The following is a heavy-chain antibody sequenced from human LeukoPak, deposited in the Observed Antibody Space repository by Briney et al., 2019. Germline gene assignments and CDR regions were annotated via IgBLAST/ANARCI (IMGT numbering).Heavy chain of an antibody. CDR3: ARVYRERSYFDY. D-gene: IGHD4-11*01. CDR1: GYTSTTYA. Sequence: ASVKVSCKASGYTSTTYAIHWVRQAPGQRLEWMGWINTGNGNTKYSQKFQGRVTITRDTSASTAYMALSSLRFEDTAIYYCARVYRERSYFDYWGQGTLVTVSS. J-gene: IGHJ4*02. CDR2: INTGNGNT. V-gene: IGHV1-3*04.